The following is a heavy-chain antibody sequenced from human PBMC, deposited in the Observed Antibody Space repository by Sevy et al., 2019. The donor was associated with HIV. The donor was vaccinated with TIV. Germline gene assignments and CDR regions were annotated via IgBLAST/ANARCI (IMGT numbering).Heavy chain of an antibody. D-gene: IGHD6-19*01. Sequence: GGSLRLSCVASGFTFSSYSMNWVRQAPGKGLEWVSYISSSSDSSRTLYYADSVKGRFSISRDNAKNSVHLQMTSLRVEDTVVYYCARPDLSGWYFDLGGEGTRVTVSS. CDR2: ISSSSDSSRTL. CDR1: GFTFSSYS. J-gene: IGHJ4*02. CDR3: ARPDLSGWYFDL. V-gene: IGHV3-48*01.